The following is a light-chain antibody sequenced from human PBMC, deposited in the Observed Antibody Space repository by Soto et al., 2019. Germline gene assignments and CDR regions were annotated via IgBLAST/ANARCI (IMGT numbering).Light chain of an antibody. V-gene: IGKV3-20*01. J-gene: IGKJ1*01. CDR1: QSVTSY. Sequence: EIVLTQSPGTLSLSPGERATFSCRASQSVTSYLAWYQQKPGLAPRLLIYASSTRATGIPDRFSGGGSGTDFTLTISRLEPEDFAVYYCQQYATSQTFGQGTKVEI. CDR3: QQYATSQT. CDR2: ASS.